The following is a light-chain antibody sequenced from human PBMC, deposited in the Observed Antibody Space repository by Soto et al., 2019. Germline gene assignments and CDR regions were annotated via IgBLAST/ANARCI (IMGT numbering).Light chain of an antibody. Sequence: QSVLTQPASVSGSPGQSITISCTGTSSDVGGYNYVSWYQQHPGKAPKLVIYDVTNQPSGVSNRFSGSKSGNTASLTISGLQAEDEGDYSCTSFTHINTYVFGTGTKVTVL. V-gene: IGLV2-14*03. CDR2: DVT. J-gene: IGLJ1*01. CDR3: TSFTHINTYV. CDR1: SSDVGGYNY.